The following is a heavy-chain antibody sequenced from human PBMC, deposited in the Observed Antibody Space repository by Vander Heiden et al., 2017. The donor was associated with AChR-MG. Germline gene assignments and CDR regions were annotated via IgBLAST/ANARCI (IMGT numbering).Heavy chain of an antibody. D-gene: IGHD1-1*01. CDR1: GFDLSDSA. CDR2: ISGSGGKT. V-gene: IGHV3-23*01. CDR3: AKEGLSDSAETGIPLGF. Sequence: LESGGELGQPGGSLRLSCAASGFDLSDSAMTWGRRAPGKGLEWVSSISGSGGKTVYTDSVKGRFTISRDNFKNTLYLQMSRLEAEDTAMYFCAKEGLSDSAETGIPLGFWGRGTLVTVSS. J-gene: IGHJ4*02.